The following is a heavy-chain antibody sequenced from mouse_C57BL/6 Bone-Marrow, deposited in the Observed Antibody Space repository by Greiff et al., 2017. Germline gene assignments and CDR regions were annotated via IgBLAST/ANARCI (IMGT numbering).Heavy chain of an antibody. V-gene: IGHV1-82*01. D-gene: IGHD3-2*02. CDR2: IYPGDGDT. J-gene: IGHJ2*01. CDR3: ARRGQLRGYSDY. CDR1: GYAFSSSW. Sequence: QVQLQQSGPELVKPGASVKISCKASGYAFSSSWMNWVKQRPGKGLEWIGRIYPGDGDTNYNGKFKGKATLTADKSSSTAYMQLSSLTSEDSAVYFCARRGQLRGYSDYWGQGTTLTVSS.